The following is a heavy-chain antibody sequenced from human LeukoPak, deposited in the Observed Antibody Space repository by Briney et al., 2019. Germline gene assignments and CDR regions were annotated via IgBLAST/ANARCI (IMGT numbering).Heavy chain of an antibody. CDR1: GLTFSSYA. Sequence: GGSLRLSCAASGLTFSSYALSWVRQAPGKGLEWVSAISASSAGTYYADSVKGRFTISRDDSKNTLYLQMNSLRAEDTAVYYCANGGTYSYFDYWGQGTLVTVSS. V-gene: IGHV3-23*01. J-gene: IGHJ4*02. CDR3: ANGGTYSYFDY. CDR2: ISASSAGT. D-gene: IGHD1-26*01.